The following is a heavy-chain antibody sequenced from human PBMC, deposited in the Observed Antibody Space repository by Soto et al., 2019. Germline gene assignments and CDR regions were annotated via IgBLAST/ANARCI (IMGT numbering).Heavy chain of an antibody. V-gene: IGHV3-15*01. Sequence: EVQLVESGGGLVNPGGSLRLSCAASGFTFSKAWMTWVRQAPGKGLEWVGRIKIKTHGGTTDYAALVKGRFSISRDESNNTLFLQMDSLETADTALYYCTSCLKHHYGDYYFDYWGQGTLVTVSS. CDR2: IKIKTHGGTT. D-gene: IGHD4-17*01. CDR1: GFTFSKAW. CDR3: TSCLKHHYGDYYFDY. J-gene: IGHJ4*02.